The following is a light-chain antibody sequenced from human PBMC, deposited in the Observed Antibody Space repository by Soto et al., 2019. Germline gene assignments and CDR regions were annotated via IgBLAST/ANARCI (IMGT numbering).Light chain of an antibody. CDR1: SSDVGGYNY. CDR3: CSYAGSYTYV. Sequence: HSALTQPRSVSGSPGQSVTISCTGTSSDVGGYNYASWYQQHPGKAPKLMIYDVSKRPSGVPDRFSGSKSGNTASLTISGLQAEDEADYYCCSYAGSYTYVFGTGTKVTVL. V-gene: IGLV2-11*01. J-gene: IGLJ1*01. CDR2: DVS.